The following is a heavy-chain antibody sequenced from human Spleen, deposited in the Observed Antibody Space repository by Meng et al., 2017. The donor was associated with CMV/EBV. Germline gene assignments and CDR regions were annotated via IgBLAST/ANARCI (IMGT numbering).Heavy chain of an antibody. CDR3: AKGKWLLYYFDY. J-gene: IGHJ4*02. V-gene: IGHV3-9*01. CDR2: ISWNSGSI. Sequence: SLKISCAASGFTFSDYAMHWVRQAPGKGLEWVSGISWNSGSIGYADFVKGRFTISRDNAKNSLYLQMNSLRAEDTALYYCAKGKWLLYYFDYWGQGTLVTVSS. CDR1: GFTFSDYA. D-gene: IGHD6-19*01.